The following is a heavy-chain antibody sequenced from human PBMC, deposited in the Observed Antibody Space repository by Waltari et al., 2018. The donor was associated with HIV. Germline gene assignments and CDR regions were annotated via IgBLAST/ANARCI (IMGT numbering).Heavy chain of an antibody. CDR2: ICGSCGSK. Sequence: EVQLLESGGGLVQPGGSLRLSCAASGFTFSSYAMSWVRQAPGKGLEWVSAICGSCGSKYYADSVKGRFTISRDNSKNTLYLQMNSLRAEDTAVYYCAKDLAYWYFDLWGRGTLVTVSS. CDR1: GFTFSSYA. CDR3: AKDLAYWYFDL. V-gene: IGHV3-23*01. J-gene: IGHJ2*01.